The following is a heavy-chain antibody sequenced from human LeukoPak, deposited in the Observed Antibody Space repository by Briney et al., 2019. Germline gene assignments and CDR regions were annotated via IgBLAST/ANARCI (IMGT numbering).Heavy chain of an antibody. V-gene: IGHV3-21*01. J-gene: IGHJ4*02. CDR2: ISSGSSYL. CDR1: GFSFSDYS. Sequence: GGSLRLSCETCGFSFSDYSMNWVRQAPGKGLEWVASISSGSSYLYYADSVKGRFTTSRDNAKNSLYLHMNSLRAEDTAVYYCASDVYDRSGYYLFYFDYWGQGILVTVSS. D-gene: IGHD3-22*01. CDR3: ASDVYDRSGYYLFYFDY.